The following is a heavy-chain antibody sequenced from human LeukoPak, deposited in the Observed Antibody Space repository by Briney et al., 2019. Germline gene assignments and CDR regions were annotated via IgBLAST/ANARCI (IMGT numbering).Heavy chain of an antibody. Sequence: PGGSLRLSCAASGFTFSSYSMNWVRQAPGKGLEWVSSISSSSSYVYYADSVKGRFTISRDNAKNSLYLQMNSLRAEDTAVYYCARDAVVATDYWGQGTLVTVSS. CDR3: ARDAVVATDY. CDR2: ISSSSSYV. D-gene: IGHD2-15*01. CDR1: GFTFSSYS. V-gene: IGHV3-21*01. J-gene: IGHJ4*02.